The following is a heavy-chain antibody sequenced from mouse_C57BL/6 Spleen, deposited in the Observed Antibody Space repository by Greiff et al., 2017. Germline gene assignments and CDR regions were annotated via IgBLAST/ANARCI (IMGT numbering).Heavy chain of an antibody. Sequence: VQLQQSGPELVKPGASVKISCNASGYAFSSSWMNWVKQRPGKGLEWIGRIYPGDGDTNYNGKFKGKATLTADKSSGTAYMHLSSLTSEDSAVYFCARGDSLVGYAMDYWGQGTSVTVSS. CDR2: IYPGDGDT. J-gene: IGHJ4*01. D-gene: IGHD1-1*02. CDR1: GYAFSSSW. V-gene: IGHV1-82*01. CDR3: ARGDSLVGYAMDY.